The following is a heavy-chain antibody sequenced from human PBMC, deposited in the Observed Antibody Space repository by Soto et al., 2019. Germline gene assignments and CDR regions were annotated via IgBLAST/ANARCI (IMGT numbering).Heavy chain of an antibody. D-gene: IGHD4-17*01. Sequence: QVQLVESGGGLVKPGGSLRLSCAASGFTFSDYYMSWIRQAPGKGLEWVSYISSSSSYTNYADSVKGRFTISRDNAKNSLYLQMNSLRAEDTAVYYCARAAVTTHNYYYGMDVWGQGTTVTVSS. J-gene: IGHJ6*02. CDR1: GFTFSDYY. CDR3: ARAAVTTHNYYYGMDV. V-gene: IGHV3-11*05. CDR2: ISSSSSYT.